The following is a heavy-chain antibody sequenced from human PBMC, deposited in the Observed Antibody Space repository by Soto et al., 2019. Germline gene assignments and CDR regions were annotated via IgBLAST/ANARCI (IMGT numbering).Heavy chain of an antibody. D-gene: IGHD3-3*01. J-gene: IGHJ5*02. V-gene: IGHV4-34*01. CDR3: ARDRYYDFWSGSFDP. Sequence: PSETLSLTCAVYGGSFSGYYWSWIRQPPGKGLEWIGEINHSGSTNYNPSLKSRVTISVDTSKNQFSLKLSSVTAADTAVYYCARDRYYDFWSGSFDPWGQGTLVTVSS. CDR1: GGSFSGYY. CDR2: INHSGST.